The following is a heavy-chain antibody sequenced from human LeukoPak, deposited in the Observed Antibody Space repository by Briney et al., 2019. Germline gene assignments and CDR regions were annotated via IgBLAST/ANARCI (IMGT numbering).Heavy chain of an antibody. CDR2: IYHSGST. J-gene: IGHJ4*02. CDR1: GYSISSGYY. D-gene: IGHD3-22*01. Sequence: PSETLSLTCTVSGYSISSGYYWGWIRQPPGKGLEWIGSIYHSGSTYYNPSLKSRVTISVDASKNQFSLKLSSVTAADMAVYYCARGPPNGHDDSSGYYVPACLDFWGQGTLVTVSS. V-gene: IGHV4-38-2*02. CDR3: ARGPPNGHDDSSGYYVPACLDF.